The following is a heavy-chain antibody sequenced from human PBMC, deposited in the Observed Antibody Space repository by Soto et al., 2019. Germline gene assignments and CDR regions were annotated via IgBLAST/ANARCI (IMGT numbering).Heavy chain of an antibody. CDR1: GGSISSSSYY. CDR3: ARQNVDIVATSIGWFDP. D-gene: IGHD5-12*01. V-gene: IGHV4-39*01. Sequence: SETLSLTCTVSGGSISSSSYYWGWIRQPPGKGLEWIGSIYYSGSTYYNPSLKSRVTISVDTSKNQFSLKLSSVTAADTAVYYCARQNVDIVATSIGWFDPWGQGTLVTVSS. J-gene: IGHJ5*02. CDR2: IYYSGST.